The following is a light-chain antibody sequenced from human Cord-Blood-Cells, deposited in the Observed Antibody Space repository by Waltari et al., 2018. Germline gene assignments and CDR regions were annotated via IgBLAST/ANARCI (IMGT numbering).Light chain of an antibody. J-gene: IGLJ2*01. Sequence: SSELTQDHAVSVALGQTVRITCQGASLRSYYTRWYQQKPGQAPLLVIYGKNNRPSGIPDRFSGSSAGNTASLTITGAQAEDEADYYCNSRDSSGNHVVFVGGTKLTVL. V-gene: IGLV3-19*01. CDR3: NSRDSSGNHVV. CDR2: GKN. CDR1: SLRSYY.